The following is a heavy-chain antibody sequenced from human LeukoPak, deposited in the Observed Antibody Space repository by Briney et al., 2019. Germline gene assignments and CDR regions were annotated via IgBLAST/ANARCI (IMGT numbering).Heavy chain of an antibody. CDR2: ISSSSSYI. V-gene: IGHV3-21*01. CDR1: GFTFSSYS. J-gene: IGHJ4*02. D-gene: IGHD2-15*01. CDR3: ASLAYPAKVVLDY. Sequence: PGGSLRLSCAASGFTFSSYSMNWVRQAPGKGLEWVSSISSSSSYIYYADTVKGRFTISRDNAKNSLYLQMNSLRAEDTAVYYCASLAYPAKVVLDYWGQGTLVTVSS.